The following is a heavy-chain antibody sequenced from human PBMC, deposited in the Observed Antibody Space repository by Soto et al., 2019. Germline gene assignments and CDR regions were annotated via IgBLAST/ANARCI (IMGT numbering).Heavy chain of an antibody. CDR1: GYTFTSYY. CDR3: ARDSGVSGSYALLVYGMDV. J-gene: IGHJ6*02. D-gene: IGHD3-16*01. CDR2: INPSGGST. V-gene: IGHV1-46*01. Sequence: ASLKVSCKASGYTFTSYYMHWVRQAPGQGLEWMGIINPSGGSTSYAQKFQGRVTMTRDTSTSTVYMELSSLRSEDTAVYYCARDSGVSGSYALLVYGMDVWGQGTTVTVSS.